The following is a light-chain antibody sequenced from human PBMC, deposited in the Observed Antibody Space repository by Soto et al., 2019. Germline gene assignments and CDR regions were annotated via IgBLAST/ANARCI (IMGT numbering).Light chain of an antibody. CDR3: GTWDSSLSYYV. CDR2: ENH. J-gene: IGLJ1*01. Sequence: QSVLTQPPSVSAAPGQKVTISCSGSSSNIGSNYVSWYQQLPGTAPKLLIYENHKRPSGIPDRFSGSKSGTSATLGITGLQIGDEADYYCGTWDSSLSYYVFLIGTKVPVL. V-gene: IGLV1-51*02. CDR1: SSNIGSNY.